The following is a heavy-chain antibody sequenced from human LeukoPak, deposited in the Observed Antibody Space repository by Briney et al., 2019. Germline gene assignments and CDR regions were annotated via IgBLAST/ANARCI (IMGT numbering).Heavy chain of an antibody. D-gene: IGHD1-26*01. Sequence: KPGGSLRLSCAASGFTFSAYTMNWVRQAPGKGLEWVSSISSDNTYIYYADSVKGRFTISRDNAKNSLYLQMNSLRAEDTAVYYCAKDIEGVTQFDHWGQGTLVTVSS. CDR2: ISSDNTYI. J-gene: IGHJ4*02. V-gene: IGHV3-21*01. CDR3: AKDIEGVTQFDH. CDR1: GFTFSAYT.